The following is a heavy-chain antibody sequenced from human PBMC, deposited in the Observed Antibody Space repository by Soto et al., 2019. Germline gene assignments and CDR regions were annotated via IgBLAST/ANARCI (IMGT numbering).Heavy chain of an antibody. CDR1: GFIFSDYA. J-gene: IGHJ4*02. V-gene: IGHV3-30*09. Sequence: QVQLVESGGGVVQPRRSLRLSCAASGFIFSDYAMHWVRQAPGKGLEWVAVISYGGDNKYYADSVRGRFAISRDNLKNTLYLQMNSLNPEDTAVYHCAKARHSTSWYGVEADFWGQGTLVTVSS. D-gene: IGHD6-13*01. CDR2: ISYGGDNK. CDR3: AKARHSTSWYGVEADF.